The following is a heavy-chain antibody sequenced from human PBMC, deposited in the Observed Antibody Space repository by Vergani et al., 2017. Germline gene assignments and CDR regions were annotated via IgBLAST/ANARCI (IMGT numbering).Heavy chain of an antibody. CDR1: GGSISSGGYY. V-gene: IGHV4-31*03. D-gene: IGHD6-13*01. CDR3: AREPAAAAQGDAFDI. CDR2: IYYSGST. Sequence: QVQLQQWGAGLLKPSETLSLTCTVSGGSISSGGYYWSCIRQHQGKGLEWIGYIYYSGSTYYNPSLKSRVTISVDTSKNQFSLKLSSLTAADTAVYYCAREPAAAAQGDAFDIWGQGTMVTVSS. J-gene: IGHJ3*02.